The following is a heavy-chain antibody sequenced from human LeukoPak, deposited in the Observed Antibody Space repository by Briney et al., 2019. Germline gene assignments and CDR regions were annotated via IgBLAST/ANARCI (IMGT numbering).Heavy chain of an antibody. J-gene: IGHJ6*02. CDR3: ARDPYDHYYYYGMDV. D-gene: IGHD3-3*01. CDR1: GYTFTSYG. Sequence: ASVKVSCKASGYTFTSYGISWVRQAPGQGLEWMGWISAYNGNTNYAQKLQGRVTMTTDTSTSTAYMELRSLRSDDTAVYYCARDPYDHYYYYGMDVWGQGTTVTVSS. V-gene: IGHV1-18*01. CDR2: ISAYNGNT.